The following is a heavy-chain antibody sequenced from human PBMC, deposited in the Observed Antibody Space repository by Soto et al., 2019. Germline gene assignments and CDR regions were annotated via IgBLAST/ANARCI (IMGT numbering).Heavy chain of an antibody. CDR3: EMVDVYVTPSPQDV. D-gene: IGHD3-16*01. Sequence: QVQLVQSGAEVKNPGASVKVSCKASGYTFTRYGIGWARQAPGQGLEWMGWINTYNGNTNYAQNVQGRVTLTTDTSTSTAYMELRSLRSHDTAKYYCEMVDVYVTPSPQDVWGQGTTVIVSS. CDR1: GYTFTRYG. V-gene: IGHV1-18*01. CDR2: INTYNGNT. J-gene: IGHJ6*02.